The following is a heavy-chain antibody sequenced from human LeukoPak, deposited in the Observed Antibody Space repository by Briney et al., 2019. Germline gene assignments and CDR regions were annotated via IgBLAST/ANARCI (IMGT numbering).Heavy chain of an antibody. CDR2: INTNTGNP. CDR1: GYTFTSYA. CDR3: AVSLRYFDWSPNPLDY. J-gene: IGHJ4*02. V-gene: IGHV7-4-1*02. Sequence: ASVKVSCKASGYTFTSYAMNWVRQAPGQGLEWMGWINTNTGNPTYAQGFTGRFVFSLDTSVSTAYLQISSLKAEDTAVYYCAVSLRYFDWSPNPLDYWGQGTLVTVSS. D-gene: IGHD3-9*01.